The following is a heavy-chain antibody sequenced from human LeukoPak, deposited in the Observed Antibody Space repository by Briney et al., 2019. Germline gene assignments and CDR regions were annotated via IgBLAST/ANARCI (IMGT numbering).Heavy chain of an antibody. J-gene: IGHJ4*02. V-gene: IGHV1-8*01. D-gene: IGHD1-1*01. CDR1: GNTFGNYD. CDR3: AASVQGAFDY. Sequence: GASIKVSCKASGNTFGNYDINWVRQAPGQGLEWVGWMNPNGETTGYAPKFQGRVAMSKNTSRITAYMELSSLRSEDTAVCYCAASVQGAFDYWGQGTLVAVSS. CDR2: MNPNGETT.